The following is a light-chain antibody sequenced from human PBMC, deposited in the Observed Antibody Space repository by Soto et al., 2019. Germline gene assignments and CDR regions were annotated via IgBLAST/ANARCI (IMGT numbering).Light chain of an antibody. CDR2: DVS. Sequence: QSVLTQRASVSGSPGQSITISCTGTSSDVGGYNYVSWYQQHAGIAPKLMIYDVSNRPSGVSNRFSGSKSGNTASLTISGLQAEDEADYYCSSYTSSSTLIFGTGT. J-gene: IGLJ1*01. V-gene: IGLV2-14*01. CDR1: SSDVGGYNY. CDR3: SSYTSSSTLI.